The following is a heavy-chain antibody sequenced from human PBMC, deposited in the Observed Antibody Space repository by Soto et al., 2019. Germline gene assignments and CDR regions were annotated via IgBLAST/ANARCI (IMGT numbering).Heavy chain of an antibody. CDR1: GYTFTSYG. CDR2: INAANGDT. CDR3: VRRHVSATGIDWFDP. V-gene: IGHV1-3*01. D-gene: IGHD6-13*01. J-gene: IGHJ5*02. Sequence: TSVKVSCKASGYTFTSYGIHWVRQAPGQRLEWMGWINAANGDTKYSPKFQGRVTITRDTSASTAYMELSSLRSEDTAVYYCVRRHVSATGIDWFDPWGQGTLVTVSS.